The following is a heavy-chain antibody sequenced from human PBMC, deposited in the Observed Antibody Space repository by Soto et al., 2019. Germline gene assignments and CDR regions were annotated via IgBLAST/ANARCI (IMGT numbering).Heavy chain of an antibody. CDR3: AQLLRY. CDR2: ISGSGGIA. Sequence: GGSLRLSCAASGFTFSSTAVSWVRQASGRGLEWVSGISGSGGIAYYADSVKGRFTISRDISKSTLYLQMNNLRAEDTAVYYCAQLLRYWGQGTLVTVSS. V-gene: IGHV3-23*01. D-gene: IGHD3-10*01. CDR1: GFTFSSTA. J-gene: IGHJ4*02.